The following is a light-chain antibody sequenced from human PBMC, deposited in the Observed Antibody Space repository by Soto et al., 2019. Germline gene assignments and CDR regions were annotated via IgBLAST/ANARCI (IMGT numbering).Light chain of an antibody. Sequence: DIQLTQSPSSLSASVGDRVSISCRASQSISNYLNWYQQKPGKAPKVLIFAASRLQSGVPSRFSGSGSGTDFTLTISSPQPEDFATYYCQQSYSTPLTFGGGTKVDIK. CDR2: AAS. V-gene: IGKV1-39*01. CDR3: QQSYSTPLT. CDR1: QSISNY. J-gene: IGKJ4*01.